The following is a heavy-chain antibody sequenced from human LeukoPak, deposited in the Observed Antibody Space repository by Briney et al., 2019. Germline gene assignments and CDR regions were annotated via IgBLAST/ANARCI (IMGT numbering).Heavy chain of an antibody. D-gene: IGHD3-16*01. Sequence: SETLSLTCTVSGYSISSGYYWGWIRQPPGKGLEWIGSIYHSGSTHYNPSLKSRVTISVDTSKNQFSLKLSSVTAADTAVYYCARDLYSTYGGYFDYWGQGTLVTVSS. CDR2: IYHSGST. V-gene: IGHV4-38-2*02. J-gene: IGHJ4*02. CDR1: GYSISSGYY. CDR3: ARDLYSTYGGYFDY.